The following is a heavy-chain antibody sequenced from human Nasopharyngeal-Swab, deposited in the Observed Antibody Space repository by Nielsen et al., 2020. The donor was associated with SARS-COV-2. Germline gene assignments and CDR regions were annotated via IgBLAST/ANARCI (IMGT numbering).Heavy chain of an antibody. V-gene: IGHV3-23*01. CDR2: ISASVIDT. J-gene: IGHJ4*02. CDR3: AKDSGVAVVAAATPAYY. Sequence: GGSLRLSCAASGFTFSSYAMTWFRQAPGKGPEWVSTISASVIDTNYADSVKGRFTISRDNSRSTLFLQMSSLRAEDTAVYYCAKDSGVAVVAAATPAYYWGQGTLVIVSS. D-gene: IGHD2-15*01. CDR1: GFTFSSYA.